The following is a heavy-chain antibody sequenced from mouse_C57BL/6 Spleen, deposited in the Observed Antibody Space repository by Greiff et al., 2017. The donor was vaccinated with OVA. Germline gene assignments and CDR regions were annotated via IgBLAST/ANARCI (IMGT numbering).Heavy chain of an antibody. CDR1: GYTFTSYW. CDR3: ARDYGSSYRYFDV. CDR2: IDPSDSYT. Sequence: VQLQQPGAELVRPGTSVKLSCKASGYTFTSYWMHWVKQRPGQGLEWIGQIDPSDSYTNYNQKFKGKATLTVDTSSSTAYMQLSSLTSEDSAVYYCARDYGSSYRYFDVWGTGTTVTVSS. D-gene: IGHD1-1*01. V-gene: IGHV1-59*01. J-gene: IGHJ1*03.